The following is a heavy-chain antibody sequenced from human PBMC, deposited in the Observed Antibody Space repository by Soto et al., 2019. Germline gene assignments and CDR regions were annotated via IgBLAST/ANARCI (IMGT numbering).Heavy chain of an antibody. CDR1: GGPFSGYY. CDR3: ARGSDDFWSGYSDPYYYGMDV. Sequence: SETLSLTCAVYGGPFSGYYWSWIRQPPGKGLEWIGEINHSGSTNYNPSLKSRVTISVDTSKNQFSLKLSSVTAADTAVYYCARGSDDFWSGYSDPYYYGMDVWGQGTTVTVSS. CDR2: INHSGST. D-gene: IGHD3-3*01. V-gene: IGHV4-34*01. J-gene: IGHJ6*02.